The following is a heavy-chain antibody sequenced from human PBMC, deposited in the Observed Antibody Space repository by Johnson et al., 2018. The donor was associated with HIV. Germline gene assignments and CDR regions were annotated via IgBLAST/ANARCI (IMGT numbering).Heavy chain of an antibody. CDR1: GFTFSSYW. Sequence: EVQLVESGGGLVQPGGSLRLSCAASGFTFSSYWMSWVRQAPGKGLEWVANIKQDGSENYYVDSVKGRFTISRDNAKNSLYLQMNSLRAEDTAVYYCARERPRDAFDIWGQGTMVTVSS. CDR2: IKQDGSEN. CDR3: ARERPRDAFDI. J-gene: IGHJ3*02. V-gene: IGHV3-7*03.